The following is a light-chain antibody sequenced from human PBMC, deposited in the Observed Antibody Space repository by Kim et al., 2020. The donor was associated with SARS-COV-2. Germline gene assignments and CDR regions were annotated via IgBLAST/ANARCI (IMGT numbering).Light chain of an antibody. J-gene: IGLJ1*01. V-gene: IGLV2-8*01. Sequence: GQSVPISSTRTSSGVGGYNYVSWYQHHPGKAPKLMIYEVTKRPSGVPDRFSGSKSGNTASLTVSGLQAEDEADYYCGSYVGNNNFVFGTGTKVTVL. CDR3: GSYVGNNNFV. CDR1: SSGVGGYNY. CDR2: EVT.